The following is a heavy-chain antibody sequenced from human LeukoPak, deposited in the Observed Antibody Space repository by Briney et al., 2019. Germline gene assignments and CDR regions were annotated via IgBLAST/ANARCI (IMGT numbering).Heavy chain of an antibody. V-gene: IGHV3-74*01. J-gene: IGHJ6*03. D-gene: IGHD2-2*01. CDR1: GFTFSSYW. Sequence: HPGGSLRLSCAASGFTFSSYWMHWVRQVPGKGLVWVSRIRSDGSSTTYADSVKGRFTISRDNSKNTLYLQMNSLRAEDTAVYYCAKVFGPAVMGGYMDVWGKGTTVTVS. CDR3: AKVFGPAVMGGYMDV. CDR2: IRSDGSST.